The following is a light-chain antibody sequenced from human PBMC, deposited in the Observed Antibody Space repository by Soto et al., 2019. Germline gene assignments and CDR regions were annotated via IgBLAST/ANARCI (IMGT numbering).Light chain of an antibody. CDR3: QQYYISPIT. Sequence: IVLTQSPDTLSLSPGARVPLSCRASQSVRNNYLAWYQQNPGQAPRLLIYETYRRATGIPDRFSGSGSETEFSLTITSLQADDVAVYFCQQYYISPITFGQGTRLEIK. CDR2: ETY. CDR1: QSVRNNY. V-gene: IGKV3-20*01. J-gene: IGKJ5*01.